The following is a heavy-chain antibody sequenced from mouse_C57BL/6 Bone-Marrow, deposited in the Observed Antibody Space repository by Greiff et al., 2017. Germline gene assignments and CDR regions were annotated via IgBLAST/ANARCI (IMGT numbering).Heavy chain of an antibody. V-gene: IGHV1-55*01. CDR2: IYPGSGST. Sequence: QVQLKQPGAELVKPGASVKMSCKASGYTFTSYWITWVKQRPGQGLEWLGDIYPGSGSTNYNEKFKSKATLTVDTSSSTAYMQLSRLTSEDSAVYYCARPYYSNYWYFDVWGTGTTVTVSS. CDR1: GYTFTSYW. J-gene: IGHJ1*03. D-gene: IGHD2-5*01. CDR3: ARPYYSNYWYFDV.